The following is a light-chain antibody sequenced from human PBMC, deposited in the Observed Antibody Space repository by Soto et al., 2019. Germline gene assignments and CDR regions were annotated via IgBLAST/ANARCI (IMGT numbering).Light chain of an antibody. J-gene: IGKJ4*01. Sequence: EIVLTQSPATLSLSPGERATLSCRASRSVSSSLAWYQQKPGQAPRLLMYDASNRATGIPARFSGSGSGTDFTLTISSLEPEDFAMYCCQQRGNWPPLTFGGGTKVDIK. CDR1: RSVSSS. CDR3: QQRGNWPPLT. V-gene: IGKV3-11*01. CDR2: DAS.